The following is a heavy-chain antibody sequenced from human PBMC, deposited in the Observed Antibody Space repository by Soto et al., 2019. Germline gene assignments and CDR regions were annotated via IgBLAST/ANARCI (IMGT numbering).Heavy chain of an antibody. CDR1: GGSFSGYY. V-gene: IGHV4-34*01. D-gene: IGHD2-2*01. Sequence: SETLSLTCAVYGGSFSGYYWSWIRQPPGKGLEWIGEINHSGSTNYNPSLKSRVTISVDTSKNQFSLKLSSVTAADTAVYYCASIPYCSSPRCYNNWFDPWGQGTLVTVSS. CDR2: INHSGST. CDR3: ASIPYCSSPRCYNNWFDP. J-gene: IGHJ5*02.